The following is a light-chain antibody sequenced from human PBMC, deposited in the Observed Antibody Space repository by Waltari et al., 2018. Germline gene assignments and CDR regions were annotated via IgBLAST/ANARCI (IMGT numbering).Light chain of an antibody. V-gene: IGKV1-39*01. J-gene: IGKJ3*01. CDR2: SAT. Sequence: IQSTQIPSFLSASVGDPVNLTCRTSQTVTTFLHWYQQKPGEDPHVLIFSATSLHTGVPSRFSGSRSGTDFTLTITDLQPEDFATYYCQQNYLIPGVTFGPGTTVSVK. CDR3: QQNYLIPGVT. CDR1: QTVTTF.